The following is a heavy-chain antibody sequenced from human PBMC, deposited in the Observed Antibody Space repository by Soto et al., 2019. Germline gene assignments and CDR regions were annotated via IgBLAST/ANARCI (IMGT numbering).Heavy chain of an antibody. CDR1: GFDFTYYA. V-gene: IGHV3-30*18. J-gene: IGHJ4*02. D-gene: IGHD1-26*01. CDR3: AKDEGVGGTLGLFDY. Sequence: QVQLVESGGGAVQPGESLRLSCVASGFDFTYYAMHWVRQAPGKGLESVAVMSSDGSKIHHTDSVKGRFTISRDNSKNTLYLQMNSLRKEDTAVYLCAKDEGVGGTLGLFDYWGQGTLVYVSS. CDR2: MSSDGSKI.